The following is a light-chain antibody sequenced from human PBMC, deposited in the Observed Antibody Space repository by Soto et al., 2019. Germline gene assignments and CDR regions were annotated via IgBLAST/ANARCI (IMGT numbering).Light chain of an antibody. Sequence: DGQMTQAPXXLSASVGDRVTITCRASQSISSYLNWYQQKPGKAPKVLIYDASSLESGVPSRFSGSGSGTEFTLTISSLQPDDFATYYCQQYDTFWTFGQGTKVDTK. CDR1: QSISSY. CDR3: QQYDTFWT. J-gene: IGKJ1*01. CDR2: DAS. V-gene: IGKV1-5*01.